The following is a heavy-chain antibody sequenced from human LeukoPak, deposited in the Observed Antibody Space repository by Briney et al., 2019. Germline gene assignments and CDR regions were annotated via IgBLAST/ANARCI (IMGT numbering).Heavy chain of an antibody. Sequence: PGGSLRLSCAASGFTFSSYAMSWVRQAPGKGLEWVSAISGSGGSTYYADSVKGRFTISRDNSKNTLYLQMNSLRAEDTAVYYCAKGTYYDFWSGPPDAFDIWGQGTMVTVSS. CDR1: GFTFSSYA. D-gene: IGHD3-3*01. V-gene: IGHV3-23*01. J-gene: IGHJ3*02. CDR2: ISGSGGST. CDR3: AKGTYYDFWSGPPDAFDI.